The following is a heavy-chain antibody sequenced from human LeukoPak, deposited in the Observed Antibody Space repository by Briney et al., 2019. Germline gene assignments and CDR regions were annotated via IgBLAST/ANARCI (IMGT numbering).Heavy chain of an antibody. Sequence: SETLSLTCSVSGDSISSFYWNWIRQSPGKGLEWIGNIHYSGNSNYNPSLKSRVTMSIDTSRKQFFLKLTSVTAADTAVYYCVVAPNSNWFDFWGQGTQVTVSS. J-gene: IGHJ5*01. V-gene: IGHV4-59*08. CDR2: IHYSGNS. D-gene: IGHD2-8*01. CDR3: VVAPNSNWFDF. CDR1: GDSISSFY.